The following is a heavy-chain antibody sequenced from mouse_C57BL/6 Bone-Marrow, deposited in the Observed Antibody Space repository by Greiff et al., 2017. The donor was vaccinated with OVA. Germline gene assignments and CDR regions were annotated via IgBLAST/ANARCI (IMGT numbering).Heavy chain of an antibody. J-gene: IGHJ4*01. CDR1: GFTFSNYW. V-gene: IGHV6-3*01. CDR2: IRLKSDNYAT. CDR3: IRTDYDYAMDY. D-gene: IGHD2-4*01. Sequence: EVQVVESGGGLVQPGGSMKLSCVASGFTFSNYWMNWVRQSPEKGLEWVAQIRLKSDNYATHYAESVKGRFTISRDDSKSSVYLQMNNLRAEDTGIYYCIRTDYDYAMDYWGQGTSVTVSS.